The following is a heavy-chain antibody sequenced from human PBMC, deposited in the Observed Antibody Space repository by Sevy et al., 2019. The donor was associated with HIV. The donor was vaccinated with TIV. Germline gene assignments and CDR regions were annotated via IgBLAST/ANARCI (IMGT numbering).Heavy chain of an antibody. Sequence: GGSLRLSCAASGFTFSSYWMSWVRQAPGKGLEWVANIKQDGSEKYYVDSVKGRFTISRDNAKNSLYLQMNSLRAEDTGVCYCVRDRRWLVRGGGDYWGQGTLVTVSS. CDR2: IKQDGSEK. CDR3: VRDRRWLVRGGGDY. CDR1: GFTFSSYW. J-gene: IGHJ4*02. D-gene: IGHD6-19*01. V-gene: IGHV3-7*01.